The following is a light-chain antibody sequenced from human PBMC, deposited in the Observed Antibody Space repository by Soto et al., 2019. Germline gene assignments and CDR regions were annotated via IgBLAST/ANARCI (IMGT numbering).Light chain of an antibody. V-gene: IGLV4-60*02. CDR2: LEGSGSY. CDR1: SGHSSYI. CDR3: ETWDSNTRV. J-gene: IGLJ3*02. Sequence: QSVLTQSSSASASLGSSVKLTCTLSSGHSSYIIAWHQQQPGKAPRYLMKLEGSGSYNKGSGVPDRFSGSSSGADRYRTISNPQFEDEADYYCETWDSNTRVFGGGTKVTVL.